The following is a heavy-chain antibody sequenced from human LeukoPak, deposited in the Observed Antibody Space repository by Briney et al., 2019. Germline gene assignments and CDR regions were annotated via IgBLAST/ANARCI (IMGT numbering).Heavy chain of an antibody. D-gene: IGHD2-21*02. CDR1: GFTFSSYS. J-gene: IGHJ4*02. CDR2: ISSSSSCI. CDR3: TTGLHRAVTAVYPFDN. V-gene: IGHV3-21*03. Sequence: PGGSLRLSCAASGFTFSSYSMNWVRQAPGKGLEWVSSISSSSSCIYYADSVKGRFTISRDNAKNSVCLQMNSLKTGDTAMYYGTTGLHRAVTAVYPFDNWGQGTLVTVSS.